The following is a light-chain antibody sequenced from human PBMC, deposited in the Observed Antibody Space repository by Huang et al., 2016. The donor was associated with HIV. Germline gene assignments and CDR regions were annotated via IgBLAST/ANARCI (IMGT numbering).Light chain of an antibody. CDR3: QQYDDWRT. J-gene: IGKJ1*01. Sequence: EIVMTQSPATLSVSPGERATLSCRASQSIGTNLAWYQQKRGQPPSLLIYVAFTRATGIPARFSGTGSGTEFTLTISSLQSEDFAIYYCQQYDDWRTFGQGTKVE. CDR2: VAF. CDR1: QSIGTN. V-gene: IGKV3-15*01.